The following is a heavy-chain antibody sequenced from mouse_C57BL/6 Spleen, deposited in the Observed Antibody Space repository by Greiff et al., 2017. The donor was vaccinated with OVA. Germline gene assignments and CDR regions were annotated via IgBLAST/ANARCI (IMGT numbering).Heavy chain of an antibody. CDR2: IYPGDGDT. J-gene: IGHJ4*01. D-gene: IGHD1-1*01. V-gene: IGHV1-80*01. CDR1: GYAFSRYW. Sequence: VQLQQSGAELVKPGASVKISCKASGYAFSRYWMNWVKQRPGKGLEWIGQIYPGDGDTNYNGKFKGKATLTADKSSSTAYMQLSSLTSEDSAVYFCARSGGTTVVDYYAMDYWGQGTSVTVSS. CDR3: ARSGGTTVVDYYAMDY.